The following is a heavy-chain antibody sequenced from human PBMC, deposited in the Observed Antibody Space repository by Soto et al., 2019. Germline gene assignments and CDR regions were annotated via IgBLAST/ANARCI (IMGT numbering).Heavy chain of an antibody. CDR1: GYTFASYG. Sequence: QVHLVQSGAEVKKPGASGKVSCKASGYTFASYGLSWVRQAPGQGLEWMGWISAYNGNTNYAQKLHGRVTMTTDSSTSTAYMELRSLRSDDTAVYYCARAGESSYWFDPWGQGTLVTVSS. CDR3: ARAGESSYWFDP. J-gene: IGHJ5*02. D-gene: IGHD6-19*01. V-gene: IGHV1-18*01. CDR2: ISAYNGNT.